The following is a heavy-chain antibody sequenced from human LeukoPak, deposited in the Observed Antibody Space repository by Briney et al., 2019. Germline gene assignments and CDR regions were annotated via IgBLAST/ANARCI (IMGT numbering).Heavy chain of an antibody. V-gene: IGHV4-31*03. Sequence: SQTLSLTCTVSGGSISSGDYYWSWIRQHPGKGLEWIGYIYYSGSTYYNPSLKSRVTISVDTSKNQFSLKLSSVTAADTAVYYCARGFREYNWNYPGHPTHDYWGQGTLVTVSS. CDR2: IYYSGST. J-gene: IGHJ4*02. CDR3: ARGFREYNWNYPGHPTHDY. D-gene: IGHD1-7*01. CDR1: GGSISSGDYY.